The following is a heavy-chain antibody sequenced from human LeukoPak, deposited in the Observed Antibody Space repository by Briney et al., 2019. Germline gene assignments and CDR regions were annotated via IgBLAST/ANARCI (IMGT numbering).Heavy chain of an antibody. J-gene: IGHJ4*02. CDR2: IYYSGST. Sequence: PSETLSLTCTVSGGSISSYYWSWIRQPPGKGLEWIGYIYYSGSTNYNPSLKSRVTISVDTSKNQFSLKLSSVTAVDTAVYYCARATPDYYGSGKRGSFDYWGQGTLVTVSS. V-gene: IGHV4-59*01. CDR3: ARATPDYYGSGKRGSFDY. CDR1: GGSISSYY. D-gene: IGHD3-10*01.